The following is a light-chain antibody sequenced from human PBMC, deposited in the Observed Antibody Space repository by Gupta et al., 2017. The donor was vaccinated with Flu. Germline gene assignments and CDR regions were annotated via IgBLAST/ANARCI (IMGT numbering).Light chain of an antibody. J-gene: IGLJ1*01. Sequence: SSNVGRNTVNWYQQLPGTAPKLLIYTNNQRPSGVPDRFSGSKYGTSASLAISGLQSEDEADYYCAAWDDTLSGSFVFGAGTKVTVL. V-gene: IGLV1-44*01. CDR1: SSNVGRNT. CDR3: AAWDDTLSGSFV. CDR2: TNN.